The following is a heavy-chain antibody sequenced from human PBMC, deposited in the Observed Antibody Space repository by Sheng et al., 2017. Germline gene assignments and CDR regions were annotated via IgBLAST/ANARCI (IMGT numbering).Heavy chain of an antibody. Sequence: QVQLVQSGAEVKKPGSSVKVSCKASGGTFSSYAISWVRQAPGQGLEWMGGIIPIFGTANYAQKFQGRVTITADESTSTAYMELSSLRSEDTAVYYCARDSNPRGVRGVIYQSGGMDVWGQGTTVTVSS. CDR3: ARDSNPRGVRGVIYQSGGMDV. CDR2: IIPIFGTA. J-gene: IGHJ6*02. V-gene: IGHV1-69*01. CDR1: GGTFSSYA. D-gene: IGHD3-10*01.